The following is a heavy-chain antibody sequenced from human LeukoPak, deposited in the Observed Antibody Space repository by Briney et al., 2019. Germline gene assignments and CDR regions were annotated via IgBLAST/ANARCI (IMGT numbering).Heavy chain of an antibody. D-gene: IGHD1-26*01. Sequence: GGSLRHSCAASGFTFSSHWMHWVRQAPGKGLVWVSRINPDGSSTTYGDSVKGRFTISRDNAKNTLYLQMNSLRVEDTAVYYCVRAVVGATDYWGQGTLVTVSS. V-gene: IGHV3-74*03. CDR2: INPDGSST. J-gene: IGHJ4*02. CDR3: VRAVVGATDY. CDR1: GFTFSSHW.